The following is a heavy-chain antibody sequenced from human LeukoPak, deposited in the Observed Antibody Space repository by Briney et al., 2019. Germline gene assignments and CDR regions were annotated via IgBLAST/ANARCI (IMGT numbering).Heavy chain of an antibody. V-gene: IGHV3-30*18. Sequence: PGRSLRLSCAASGFTFSSYGMHWVRQAPGKGLEWVAVISYDGSNKYYADSVKGRFTISRDNSKNTLYLQMNSLRAEDTAVYYCAKERKVWGSYRGPYYFDYWGQGTLVTVSS. J-gene: IGHJ4*02. CDR2: ISYDGSNK. CDR3: AKERKVWGSYRGPYYFDY. D-gene: IGHD3-16*02. CDR1: GFTFSSYG.